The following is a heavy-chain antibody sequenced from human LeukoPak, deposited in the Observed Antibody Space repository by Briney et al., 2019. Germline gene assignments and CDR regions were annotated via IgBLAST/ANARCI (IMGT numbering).Heavy chain of an antibody. CDR3: ARGVVGYYDSRDYYYMDV. CDR1: GYTFTSYD. J-gene: IGHJ6*03. D-gene: IGHD3-22*01. CDR2: MNPNSGNT. Sequence: ASVTVSCTASGYTFTSYDINWVRQAPGQGLEWMGWMNPNSGNTGYAQKFQGRVTITRNTSISTAYMELSSLRSEDTAVYYCARGVVGYYDSRDYYYMDVWGKGTTVTVSS. V-gene: IGHV1-8*03.